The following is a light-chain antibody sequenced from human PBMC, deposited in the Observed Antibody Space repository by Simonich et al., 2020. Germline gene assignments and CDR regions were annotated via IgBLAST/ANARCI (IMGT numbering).Light chain of an antibody. CDR2: DVS. J-gene: IGLJ2*01. CDR1: SSDVGGYNY. Sequence: QSALTQPRSVSGSPGQSVTISCTGTSSDVGGYNYVSWYQQHPGKAPKLMIYDVSKRPSVVPERFSGSKSGNTASLTISGLQAEDEADYYCCSYAGSYTLVFGGGTKLTVL. CDR3: CSYAGSYTLV. V-gene: IGLV2-11*01.